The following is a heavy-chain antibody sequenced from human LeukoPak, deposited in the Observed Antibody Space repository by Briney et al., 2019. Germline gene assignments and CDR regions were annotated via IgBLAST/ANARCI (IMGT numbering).Heavy chain of an antibody. CDR1: GFTFSSYW. CDR2: INSDGTAT. V-gene: IGHV3-74*01. J-gene: IGHJ4*02. CDR3: ARFSSGWSPSGFDY. D-gene: IGHD6-19*01. Sequence: GGSLRLSCAASGFTFSSYWMHWVRQGPGKELTWVSHINSDGTATNYADSVKGRFTISRDNAKNTLYLQMNSLRVEDTAVYYCARFSSGWSPSGFDYWGQGTLVTVSS.